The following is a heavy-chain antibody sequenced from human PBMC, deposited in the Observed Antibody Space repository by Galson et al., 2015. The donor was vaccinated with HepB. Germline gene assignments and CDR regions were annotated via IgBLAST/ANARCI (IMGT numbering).Heavy chain of an antibody. D-gene: IGHD6-13*01. J-gene: IGHJ5*02. CDR2: ISYDGSNK. Sequence: SLRLSCAASGFTFSSYAMHWVRQAPGKGLEWVAVISYDGSNKYYADSVKGRFTISRDNSKNTLYLQMNSLRAEDTAVYYCARVRFNIAAAVNWFDPWGQGTLVTVSS. CDR3: ARVRFNIAAAVNWFDP. CDR1: GFTFSSYA. V-gene: IGHV3-30*04.